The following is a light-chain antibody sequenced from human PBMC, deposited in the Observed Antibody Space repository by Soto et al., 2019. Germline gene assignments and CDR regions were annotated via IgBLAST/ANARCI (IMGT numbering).Light chain of an antibody. CDR2: AAS. Sequence: DIQMTQSPSSLSASVGDRVTITCRASQSISSYLNWYQQKPGKAPKLLIYAASSLQSGVPSRFSCSGSGTDFPLTISSLQPEDFATYYCQRSYSTMYTFGQGTKLEIK. V-gene: IGKV1-39*01. J-gene: IGKJ2*01. CDR3: QRSYSTMYT. CDR1: QSISSY.